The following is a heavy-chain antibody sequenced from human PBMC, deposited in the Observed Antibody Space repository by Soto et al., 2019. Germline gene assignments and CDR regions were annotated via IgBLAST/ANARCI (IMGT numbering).Heavy chain of an antibody. CDR2: IYKSTTT. J-gene: IGHJ5*01. CDR3: ARGRYCLTGRCFPNWFDS. CDR1: GDSISTVDYF. Sequence: SETLSLTCSVSGDSISTVDYFWAWIRQPPGQALEYIGYIYKSTTTYYNPSFESRVAISLDTSKSQFSLTVTSVTAADTAVYFCARGRYCLTGRCFPNWFDSWGKGTLVTLSS. D-gene: IGHD2-15*01. V-gene: IGHV4-30-4*01.